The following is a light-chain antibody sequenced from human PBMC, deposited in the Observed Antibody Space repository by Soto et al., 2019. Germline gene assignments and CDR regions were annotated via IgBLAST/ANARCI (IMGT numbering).Light chain of an antibody. CDR1: QSVSSN. CDR2: GAS. V-gene: IGKV3-15*01. J-gene: IGKJ5*01. CDR3: QQYNDWPIT. Sequence: EIVMTQSPATLSVSPGERATLSCRASQSVSSNLAWYQQKPGQAPRLLIYGASTRATGIPVRFSGSGSGTQFTLTISSLQSEEFAVYYCQQYNDWPITFGQGTRLEIK.